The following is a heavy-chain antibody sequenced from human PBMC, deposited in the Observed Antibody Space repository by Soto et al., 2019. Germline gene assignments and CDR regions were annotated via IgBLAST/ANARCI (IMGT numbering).Heavy chain of an antibody. CDR1: GFTFSSYA. D-gene: IGHD3-16*01. V-gene: IGHV3-23*01. CDR3: AKDRRAGGNSAFYFDF. J-gene: IGHJ4*02. Sequence: PGGSLRLSCAASGFTFSSYAMSWVRQAPGKGLEWVSLISATGGGTYYADSVKGRFTISRDNSHNTLYLQVHSLTAEDTAVYYCAKDRRAGGNSAFYFDFWGQGAQVT. CDR2: ISATGGGT.